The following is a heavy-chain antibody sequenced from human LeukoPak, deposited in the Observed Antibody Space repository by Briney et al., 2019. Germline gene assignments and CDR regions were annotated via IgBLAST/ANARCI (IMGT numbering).Heavy chain of an antibody. D-gene: IGHD6-19*01. CDR1: GFTLSSYA. CDR3: ARGHPHSSGWYWRTNWYFDL. CDR2: IYSGGST. Sequence: GGSLRLSCAASGFTLSSYAMSWVRQAPGKGLEWVSVIYSGGSTYYADSVKGRFTISRDNSKNTLYLQMNSLRAEDTAVYYCARGHPHSSGWYWRTNWYFDLWGRGTLVTVSS. J-gene: IGHJ2*01. V-gene: IGHV3-53*01.